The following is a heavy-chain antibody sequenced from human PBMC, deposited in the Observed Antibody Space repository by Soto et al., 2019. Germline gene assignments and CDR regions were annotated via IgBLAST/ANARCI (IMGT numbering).Heavy chain of an antibody. Sequence: EVQLLESGGGLVQPGGSLRHSCAASGFTFHNYAMSWIRQAPGKRLEWVSAISGSGGSTYYADSVKGRFTISRDNSKNTLYLQMNSLRAEDTAVYYCAIDRFYGSGSYTVFDYWGQGTLVTVSS. J-gene: IGHJ4*02. CDR1: GFTFHNYA. CDR3: AIDRFYGSGSYTVFDY. CDR2: ISGSGGST. D-gene: IGHD3-10*01. V-gene: IGHV3-23*01.